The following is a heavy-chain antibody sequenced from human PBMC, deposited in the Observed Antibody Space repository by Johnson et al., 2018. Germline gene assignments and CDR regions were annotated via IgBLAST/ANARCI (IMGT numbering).Heavy chain of an antibody. Sequence: QVQLQESGPGLVKPSETLSLTCTVSGGSMSSYYWSWIRQPPGKGLEWIGSIYYSGSTNYNLPLKRRVTISVDTSKNQFSLKLSSLTAADTAVYYCAGVAIVVARHGWYRDVWGKGTTVTVS. CDR2: IYYSGST. CDR1: GGSMSSYY. CDR3: AGVAIVVARHGWYRDV. J-gene: IGHJ6*03. V-gene: IGHV4-59*01. D-gene: IGHD2-2*03.